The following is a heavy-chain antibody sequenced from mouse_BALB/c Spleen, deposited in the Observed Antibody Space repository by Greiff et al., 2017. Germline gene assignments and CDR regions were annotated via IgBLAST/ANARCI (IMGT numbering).Heavy chain of an antibody. V-gene: IGHV14-3*02. Sequence: VQLKQSGAELLKQGASVKFSCPASGFKFKKPYMPWVKHRPEQALEWIGRIDPANGNTNYDPKFQGKATITADTSSNTAYLQLSSLTSEDTAVYYCARGSYAMDYWGQGTSVTVSS. CDR3: ARGSYAMDY. CDR2: IDPANGNT. CDR1: GFKFKKPY. J-gene: IGHJ4*01.